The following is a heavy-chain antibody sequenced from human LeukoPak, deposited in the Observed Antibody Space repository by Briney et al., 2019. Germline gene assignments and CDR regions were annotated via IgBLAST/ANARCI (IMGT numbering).Heavy chain of an antibody. CDR3: AKEGPSGSSPLL. J-gene: IGHJ4*02. Sequence: PGGSLRLSCAASGFTFSDYSMNWVRQAPGKGLEWISYIGISSGNTKYADSVKGRFTISRDNSKNTLYLQMNSLRAKDTAVYYCAKEGPSGSSPLLGGQGTLVTVSS. D-gene: IGHD1-26*01. CDR1: GFTFSDYS. CDR2: IGISSGNT. V-gene: IGHV3-23*01.